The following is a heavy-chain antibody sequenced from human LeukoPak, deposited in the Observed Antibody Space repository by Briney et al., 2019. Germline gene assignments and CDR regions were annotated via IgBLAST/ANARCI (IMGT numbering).Heavy chain of an antibody. V-gene: IGHV4-34*01. D-gene: IGHD6-19*01. CDR2: INHSGST. CDR3: ARGIAVAGTLYYFDY. J-gene: IGHJ4*02. Sequence: SETLSLTSAVYGGSFSGYYWSWIRQPPGKGLEWIGEINHSGSTNYNPSLKSRVTISVDTSKNQFSLKLSSVTAADTAVYYCARGIAVAGTLYYFDYWGQGTLVTVSS. CDR1: GGSFSGYY.